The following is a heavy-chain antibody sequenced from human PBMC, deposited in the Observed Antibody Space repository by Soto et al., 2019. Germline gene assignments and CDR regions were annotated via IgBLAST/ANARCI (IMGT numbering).Heavy chain of an antibody. CDR3: ARVQGYYYDSSGHYYFDY. D-gene: IGHD3-22*01. Sequence: SETLSLTCTVSGGSISSGGYYWSWIRQHPGKGLEWIGYIYYSGSTYYNPSLKSRVTISVDTSKNQFSLKLSSVTAADTAVYYCARVQGYYYDSSGHYYFDYWGQGTLVTVSS. CDR2: IYYSGST. CDR1: GGSISSGGYY. J-gene: IGHJ4*02. V-gene: IGHV4-31*03.